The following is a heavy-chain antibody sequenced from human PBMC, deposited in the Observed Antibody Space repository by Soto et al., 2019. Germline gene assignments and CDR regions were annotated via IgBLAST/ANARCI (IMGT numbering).Heavy chain of an antibody. J-gene: IGHJ4*02. V-gene: IGHV1-18*01. D-gene: IGHD2-21*02. Sequence: ASVKVSCKASGYTFTSYGISWVRQAPGQGLEWMGWISAYNGNTNYAQKLQGRVTMTTDTSTSTAYMELRSLRSDDTAVYYCARLAYCGGDCLSHFDYWGQGTLVTVSS. CDR3: ARLAYCGGDCLSHFDY. CDR1: GYTFTSYG. CDR2: ISAYNGNT.